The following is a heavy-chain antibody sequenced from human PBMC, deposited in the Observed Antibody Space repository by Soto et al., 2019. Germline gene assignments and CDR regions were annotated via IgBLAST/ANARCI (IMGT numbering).Heavy chain of an antibody. CDR3: ARAEKRLAAAAAGGY. D-gene: IGHD6-13*01. V-gene: IGHV1-2*02. J-gene: IGHJ4*02. CDR2: INPNSGGT. Sequence: GASVKVSCKASGYTFTGYYMHWVRQAPGQGLEWMGWINPNSGGTNYAQKFQGRVTMTRDTSISTAYMELSRLRSDDTAVYYCARAEKRLAAAAAGGYWGQGTLVTV. CDR1: GYTFTGYY.